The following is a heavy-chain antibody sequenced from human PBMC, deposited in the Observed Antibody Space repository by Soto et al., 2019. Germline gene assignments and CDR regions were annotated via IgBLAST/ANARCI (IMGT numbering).Heavy chain of an antibody. CDR1: GGTFSSYA. V-gene: IGHV1-2*04. J-gene: IGHJ4*02. Sequence: ASVKVSCKASGGTFSSYAISWVRQAPGQGLEWMGGINPNSGGTNYAQKFQGWVTMTRDTSTSTAYMELSRLRSDDTAVYYCARGRFVGSTAMDGAHFDYWGQGTLVTVSS. D-gene: IGHD5-18*01. CDR2: INPNSGGT. CDR3: ARGRFVGSTAMDGAHFDY.